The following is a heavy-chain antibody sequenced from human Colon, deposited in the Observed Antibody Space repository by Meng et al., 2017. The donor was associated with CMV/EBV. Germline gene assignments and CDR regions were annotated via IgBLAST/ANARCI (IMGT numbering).Heavy chain of an antibody. Sequence: GGSLRLSCAASGLAFSRCDFLCLCQAPGKGLEWVASLQTHGSRRGYVDSVMGRSTISRDNSKNKMWLQMDSLRPEDTAVYYCAREGYSNFDYWGQGTLVTVSS. D-gene: IGHD4-11*01. CDR2: LQTHGSRR. J-gene: IGHJ4*02. CDR3: AREGYSNFDY. V-gene: IGHV3-30*02. CDR1: GLAFSRCD.